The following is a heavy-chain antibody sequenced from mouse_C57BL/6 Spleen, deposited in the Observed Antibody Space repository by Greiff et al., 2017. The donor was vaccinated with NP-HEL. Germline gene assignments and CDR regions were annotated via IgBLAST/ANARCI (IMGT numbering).Heavy chain of an antibody. CDR3: ARGDDYYAMDY. Sequence: EVQLQQSGPELVKPGASVKISCKASGYSFTGYYMNWVKQSPEKSLEWIGEINPSTGGTTYNQKFKAKATLTVDKSSSTAYMQLKSLTSEDSAVYYCARGDDYYAMDYWCQGTSVTVSS. J-gene: IGHJ4*01. CDR1: GYSFTGYY. V-gene: IGHV1-42*01. D-gene: IGHD3-3*01. CDR2: INPSTGGT.